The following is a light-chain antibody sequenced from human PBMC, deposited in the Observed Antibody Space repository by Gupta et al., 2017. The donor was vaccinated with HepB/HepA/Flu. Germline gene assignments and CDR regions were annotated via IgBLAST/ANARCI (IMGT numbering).Light chain of an antibody. CDR3: QQDGRSRPT. Sequence: ELVLTQSPATLSSSPGATATLSCGASHSVSSSYLAWYQHKPGRSPRLLLYDASSRATGIPDRFSGSGSGIDFTLTISRLVPEDFAVYSCQQDGRSRPTFGGGTKVEIK. CDR2: DAS. CDR1: HSVSSSY. V-gene: IGKV3D-20*01. J-gene: IGKJ4*01.